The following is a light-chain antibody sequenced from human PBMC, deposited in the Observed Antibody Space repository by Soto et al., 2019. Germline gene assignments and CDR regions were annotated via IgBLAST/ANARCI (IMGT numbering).Light chain of an antibody. CDR3: QHYNSFSWT. CDR1: QSITIW. Sequence: VQMTQSPSTLSASVGDRVTITCRASQSITIWLAWYQQKPGKAPKLLIFDASNLESGVPSRFSGSGSGTEFTLTISSLQPDDFATYYCQHYNSFSWTFGQGTKVDIK. J-gene: IGKJ1*01. CDR2: DAS. V-gene: IGKV1-5*01.